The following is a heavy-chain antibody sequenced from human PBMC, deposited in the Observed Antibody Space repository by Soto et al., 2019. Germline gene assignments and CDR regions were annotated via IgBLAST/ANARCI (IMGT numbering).Heavy chain of an antibody. J-gene: IGHJ4*02. CDR2: IYYSGST. V-gene: IGHV4-61*01. D-gene: IGHD4-17*01. CDR3: ARAGLLPTESFAY. Sequence: QVQLQESGPGLVKPSETLSLTCTVSGGSVSSGSYYWSWIRQPPGKGLEWIGYIYYSGSTNYNPSLKSRVTISVDTSKNQFSLKLSSVTAADTAVYYCARAGLLPTESFAYWGQGTLVTVSS. CDR1: GGSVSSGSYY.